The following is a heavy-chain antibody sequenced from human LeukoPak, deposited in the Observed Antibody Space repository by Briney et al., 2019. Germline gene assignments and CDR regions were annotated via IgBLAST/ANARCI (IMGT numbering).Heavy chain of an antibody. J-gene: IGHJ4*02. CDR3: ARHLSGVTGYTYGRGIDS. D-gene: IGHD5-18*01. CDR2: IKQDGSEK. Sequence: SGGSLRLSCAASGFTFSSYWMSWVRQAPGKGLEWVANIKQDGSEKYYVDSVEGRFTISRDNAEKSLYLQMNSLRAEDTAVYYCARHLSGVTGYTYGRGIDSWGQGTLVTVSS. CDR1: GFTFSSYW. V-gene: IGHV3-7*01.